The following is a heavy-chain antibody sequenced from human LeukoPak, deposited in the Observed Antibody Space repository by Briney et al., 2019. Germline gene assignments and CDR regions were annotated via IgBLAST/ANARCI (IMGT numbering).Heavy chain of an antibody. Sequence: ASVKVSCTASGYTFTSYYMHWVRQAPGQGLEWMGIINPSGGSTSYAQKFQGRVTMTRDTSTSTVYMELSSLRSDDTAVYYCARAMVRGVILDYWGQGTLVTVSS. CDR1: GYTFTSYY. D-gene: IGHD3-10*01. CDR2: INPSGGST. V-gene: IGHV1-46*01. CDR3: ARAMVRGVILDY. J-gene: IGHJ4*02.